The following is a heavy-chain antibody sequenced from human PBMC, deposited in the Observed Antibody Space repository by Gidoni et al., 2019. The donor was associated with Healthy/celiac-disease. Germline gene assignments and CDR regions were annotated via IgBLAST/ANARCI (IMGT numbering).Heavy chain of an antibody. CDR2: IGTAGDT. CDR1: GFTFSSYD. V-gene: IGHV3-13*04. CDR3: ARGGGYSSGWYYFDY. J-gene: IGHJ4*02. D-gene: IGHD6-19*01. Sequence: EVPLVASGGGLVQPGGSLRLSCAASGFTFSSYDMHWDRQATGKGLEWVSAIGTAGDTYYPGYVKGRFTISRENDKNSLYLQMNSLRAGDTAVYDCARGGGYSSGWYYFDYWGQGTLVTVSS.